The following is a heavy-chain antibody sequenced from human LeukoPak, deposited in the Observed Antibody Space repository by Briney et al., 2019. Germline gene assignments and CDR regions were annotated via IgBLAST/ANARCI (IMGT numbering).Heavy chain of an antibody. V-gene: IGHV3-23*01. CDR2: ISGSGDST. J-gene: IGHJ4*02. Sequence: PGGSLRLSCAASGFTFSSYDMTWVRQAPGRGLEWVSSISGSGDSTYYADSVKGRFTISRDNSKNTLYLQMNSLRAEDTAVYYCAKTAGIAAAADFDYWGQGTLVTVSS. D-gene: IGHD6-13*01. CDR1: GFTFSSYD. CDR3: AKTAGIAAAADFDY.